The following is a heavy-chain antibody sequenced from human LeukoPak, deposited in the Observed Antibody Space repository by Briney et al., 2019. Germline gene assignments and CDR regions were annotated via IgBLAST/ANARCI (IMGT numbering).Heavy chain of an antibody. D-gene: IGHD2-2*01. V-gene: IGHV1-18*01. Sequence: ASVKVSCKASGYTFTSYGISWMRQAPGQGLEWMGWISAYNGNTNYAQKLQGRVTMTTDTSTSTAYMELRSLRSDDTAVYYCARAVFYQLLSRWTWFDPWGQGTLVTVSS. CDR2: ISAYNGNT. CDR3: ARAVFYQLLSRWTWFDP. CDR1: GYTFTSYG. J-gene: IGHJ5*02.